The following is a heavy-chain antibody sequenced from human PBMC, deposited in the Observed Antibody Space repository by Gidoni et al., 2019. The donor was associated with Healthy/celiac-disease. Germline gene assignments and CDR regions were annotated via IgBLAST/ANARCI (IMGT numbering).Heavy chain of an antibody. D-gene: IGHD3-3*01. Sequence: EVQLVESGGGLVQPGGSLRLSCAASGFTFSSYSMTWVRQAPGKGLEWVSYISSSSSTIYYADSVKGRFTISRDNAKNSLYLQMNSLRAEDTAVYYCARDRGGPYDFWSGPNWFDPWGQGTLVTVSS. J-gene: IGHJ5*02. CDR2: ISSSSSTI. V-gene: IGHV3-48*01. CDR1: GFTFSSYS. CDR3: ARDRGGPYDFWSGPNWFDP.